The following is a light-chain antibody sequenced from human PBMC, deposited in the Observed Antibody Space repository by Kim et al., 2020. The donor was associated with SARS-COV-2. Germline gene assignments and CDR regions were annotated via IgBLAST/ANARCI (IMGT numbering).Light chain of an antibody. J-gene: IGKJ1*01. CDR3: QQYNNWPWWT. CDR2: GAS. CDR1: QSVSSI. Sequence: SPGERATLSCRASQSVSSILAWYQQKPGQAPRLLIYGASTRATGIPARFSGSGSGTEFTLTISSLQSEDFAVYYCQQYNNWPWWTFGQGTKVDIK. V-gene: IGKV3-15*01.